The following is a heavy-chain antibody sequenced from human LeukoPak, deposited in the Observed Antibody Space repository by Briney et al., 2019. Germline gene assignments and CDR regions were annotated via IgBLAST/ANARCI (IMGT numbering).Heavy chain of an antibody. Sequence: GGSLRLSCAASGFTFSSYAMSWVRQAPGKGLEWVSVISGSGDSTNCADSVKGRYTISRDNSKNTLYLQMNSLRAEDTAVYYCAKWASFDYWGQGTLVTVSS. CDR1: GFTFSSYA. D-gene: IGHD1-26*01. V-gene: IGHV3-23*01. J-gene: IGHJ4*02. CDR3: AKWASFDY. CDR2: ISGSGDST.